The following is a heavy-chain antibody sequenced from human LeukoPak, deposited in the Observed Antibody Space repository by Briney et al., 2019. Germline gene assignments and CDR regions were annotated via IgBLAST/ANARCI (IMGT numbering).Heavy chain of an antibody. D-gene: IGHD3-16*01. CDR2: ISYDGSNK. CDR3: ARDLALLDY. V-gene: IGHV3-30*01. CDR1: GFTLSSYA. J-gene: IGHJ4*02. Sequence: GRSLRLSCAASGFTLSSYAMHWVRQAPGKGLEWVAVISYDGSNKYYADSVKGRFTISRDNSKNTLYLQMNSLRAEVTAVYYCARDLALLDYWGQGTLVTVSS.